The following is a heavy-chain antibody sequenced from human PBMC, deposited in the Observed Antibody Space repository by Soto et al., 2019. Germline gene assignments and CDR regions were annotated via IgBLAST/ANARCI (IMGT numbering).Heavy chain of an antibody. V-gene: IGHV3-30*03. CDR2: ISNDGNNK. CDR1: GFAFSTYG. Sequence: GGSLRLSWGASGFAFSTYGMHLGRQAPGKGLEWVALISNDGNNKYYADFVKGRFTISRDNSKNTLYLEMNSLRPEDTAVYYCAILPQGSRRPFRGQGSLVTVSS. J-gene: IGHJ1*01. D-gene: IGHD3-10*01. CDR3: AILPQGSRRPF.